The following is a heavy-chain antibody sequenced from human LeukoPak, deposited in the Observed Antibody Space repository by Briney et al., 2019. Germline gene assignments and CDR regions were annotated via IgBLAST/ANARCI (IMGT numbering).Heavy chain of an antibody. CDR1: GGSISSGSYY. D-gene: IGHD3-10*01. CDR3: ARGKWEVRGVIKYFDY. V-gene: IGHV4-61*02. Sequence: SETLSFTCTVSGGSISSGSYYWSWIRQPAGKGLEWIGRIYTSGSTNYNPSLKSRVTISVDTSKNQFSLKLSSVTAADTAVYYCARGKWEVRGVIKYFDYWGQGTLVTVSS. CDR2: IYTSGST. J-gene: IGHJ4*02.